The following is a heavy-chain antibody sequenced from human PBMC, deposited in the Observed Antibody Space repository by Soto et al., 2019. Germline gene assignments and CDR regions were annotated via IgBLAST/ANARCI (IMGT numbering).Heavy chain of an antibody. V-gene: IGHV3-15*01. CDR1: GFTFSHAW. Sequence: GGSLRLSCAASGFTFSHAWMSWVRQAPGKGLEWVGRIKSKADGETKDYGAPVRGRFTISRDDSQDILYLHMNSLRIEDTAVYYCCVVKRRDQYSTSGYWFDPWGPGTLVTVSS. CDR2: IKSKADGETK. CDR3: CVVKRRDQYSTSGYWFDP. J-gene: IGHJ5*02. D-gene: IGHD4-4*01.